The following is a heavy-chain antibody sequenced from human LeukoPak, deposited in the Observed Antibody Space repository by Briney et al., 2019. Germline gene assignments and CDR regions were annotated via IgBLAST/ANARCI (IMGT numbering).Heavy chain of an antibody. Sequence: GGSLRLSCAASGFTVSSNYMSWVRQAPGKGLEWVSVIYSGGSTYYVDSVKGRFTISRDNSKNTLYLQMNSLRAEDTAVYYCARGRGYDFWSGLYYFDYWGQGTLVTVSS. CDR1: GFTVSSNY. V-gene: IGHV3-53*01. CDR2: IYSGGST. D-gene: IGHD3-3*01. J-gene: IGHJ4*02. CDR3: ARGRGYDFWSGLYYFDY.